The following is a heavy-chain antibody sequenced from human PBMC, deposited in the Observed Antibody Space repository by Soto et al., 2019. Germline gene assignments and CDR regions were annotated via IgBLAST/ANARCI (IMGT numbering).Heavy chain of an antibody. CDR3: ARDYDFWSGYSHWFDP. V-gene: IGHV1-18*04. J-gene: IGHJ5*02. CDR2: ISAYNGNT. D-gene: IGHD3-3*01. CDR1: GYTFTRYC. Sequence: ASVKVSGKASGYTFTRYCISWVRQAPGQGLEWMGWISAYNGNTNYAQKLQGRVTMTTDTSTSTAYMELRSLRSDDTAVYYCARDYDFWSGYSHWFDPWGQGTLVTVSS.